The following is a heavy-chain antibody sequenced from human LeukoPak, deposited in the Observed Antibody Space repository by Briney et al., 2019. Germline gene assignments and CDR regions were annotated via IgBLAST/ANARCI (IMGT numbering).Heavy chain of an antibody. Sequence: PGESLRLSCAASGFTFSSYAMSWVRQAPGKGLEWVSAISGSGGSTYYADSVKGRFTISRDNSKNTLYLQMNSLRAEDTAVYYCAKGRGYDILTGYDYWGQGTLVTVSS. CDR3: AKGRGYDILTGYDY. J-gene: IGHJ4*02. CDR2: ISGSGGST. D-gene: IGHD3-9*01. V-gene: IGHV3-23*01. CDR1: GFTFSSYA.